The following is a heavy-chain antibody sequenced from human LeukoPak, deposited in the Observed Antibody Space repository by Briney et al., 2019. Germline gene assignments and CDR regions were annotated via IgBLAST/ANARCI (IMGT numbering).Heavy chain of an antibody. CDR2: INHSGST. CDR3: ARSAMDV. V-gene: IGHV4-34*01. Sequence: SETLSLTCAVYGGSLSGYYLSWIRQPPGKGLEWIGEINHSGSTNYNPSLKSRVTISVDTSNSQFSQKLSRVTVADTAVYYCARSAMDVGGKGTTVTVSA. CDR1: GGSLSGYY. J-gene: IGHJ6*04.